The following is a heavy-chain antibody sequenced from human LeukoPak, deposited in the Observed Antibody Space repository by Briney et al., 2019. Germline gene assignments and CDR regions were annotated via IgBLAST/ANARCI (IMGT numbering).Heavy chain of an antibody. Sequence: SETLSLTCAVYGGSFSGYYWSWIRQPPGKGLEWIGEIYHSGSTNYNPSLKSRVTISVDKSKNQFSLKLSSVTAADTAVYYCARPDYGGNVAFDIWGQGTMVTVSS. J-gene: IGHJ3*02. CDR2: IYHSGST. V-gene: IGHV4-34*01. CDR3: ARPDYGGNVAFDI. D-gene: IGHD4-23*01. CDR1: GGSFSGYY.